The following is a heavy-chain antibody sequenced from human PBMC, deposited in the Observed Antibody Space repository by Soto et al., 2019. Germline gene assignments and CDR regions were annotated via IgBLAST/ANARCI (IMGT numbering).Heavy chain of an antibody. J-gene: IGHJ2*01. V-gene: IGHV1-18*01. Sequence: QVQLVQSGAEVKKPGASVRVSCKASGYTFNDYGISWVQQAPRQGLEWMGWIGPYEGVTNHAQTFQGRVTMTVDTSTTTADMELRSLRSDDTALYYCARCYCSVGSCYTCWHFDLWGPGTLVTVTA. CDR2: IGPYEGVT. D-gene: IGHD2-15*01. CDR3: ARCYCSVGSCYTCWHFDL. CDR1: GYTFNDYG.